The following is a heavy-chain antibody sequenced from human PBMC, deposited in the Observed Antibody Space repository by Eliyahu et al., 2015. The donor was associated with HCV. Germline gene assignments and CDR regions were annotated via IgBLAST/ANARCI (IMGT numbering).Heavy chain of an antibody. V-gene: IGHV3-7*01. CDR3: ARVPRVSGYPFDY. CDR2: INQHGSEK. CDR1: GFTFSSYW. Sequence: EVQLVESGGGLVQPGGSXRLSCAASGFTFSSYWMXWVRQAPGKGLEWVSNINQHGSEKYYVDSVKGRFTISRDNAKNSLYLQMNSLRAEDTAVYYCARVPRVSGYPFDYWGQGTLVTVSS. D-gene: IGHD3-3*01. J-gene: IGHJ4*02.